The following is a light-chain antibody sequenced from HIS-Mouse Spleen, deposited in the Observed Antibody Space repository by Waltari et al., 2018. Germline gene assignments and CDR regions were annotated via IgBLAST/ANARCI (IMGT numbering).Light chain of an antibody. J-gene: IGLJ3*02. CDR1: ALPKKY. CDR3: YSTDSSGNHWV. Sequence: SYELTQPPSVSVSPGQTARITCSGDALPKKYAYWSQQKSGQAPVLVVYEDSKRPSGIPERFSGASSGTMATLTISGAQVEDEADYYCYSTDSSGNHWVFGGGTKLTVL. V-gene: IGLV3-10*01. CDR2: EDS.